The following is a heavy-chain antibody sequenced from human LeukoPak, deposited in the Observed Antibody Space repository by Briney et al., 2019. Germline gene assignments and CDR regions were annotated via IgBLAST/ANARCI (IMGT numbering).Heavy chain of an antibody. CDR2: ISSSSSYI. Sequence: GGSLRLSCAASGFTFSSYSMNWVRLAPGKGLEWVSSISSSSSYIYYADSVKGRFTIPRDNANNSLYLQMNSLRAEDTAVYYCARVHSGSYQYYYYYYMDVWGKGTTVTVSS. V-gene: IGHV3-21*01. D-gene: IGHD1-26*01. CDR1: GFTFSSYS. J-gene: IGHJ6*03. CDR3: ARVHSGSYQYYYYYYMDV.